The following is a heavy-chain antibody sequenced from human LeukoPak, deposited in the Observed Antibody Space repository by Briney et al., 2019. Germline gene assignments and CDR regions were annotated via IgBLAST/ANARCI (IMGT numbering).Heavy chain of an antibody. V-gene: IGHV3-11*01. CDR2: ISSSGTAV. CDR1: GFTFSDYY. CDR3: ARDVGYRYAQMFFDI. J-gene: IGHJ3*02. D-gene: IGHD5-18*01. Sequence: GGSLRLSCAASGFTFSDYYMSWIRQAPGKGLEWISYISSSGTAVFYADSVKGRFTISRDNAKNSLYLQMNSLRAEDTAMYYCARDVGYRYAQMFFDIWGQGTMVTVSS.